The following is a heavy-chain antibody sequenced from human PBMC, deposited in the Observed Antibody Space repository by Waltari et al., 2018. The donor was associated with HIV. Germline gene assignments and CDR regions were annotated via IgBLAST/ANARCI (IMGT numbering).Heavy chain of an antibody. D-gene: IGHD6-6*01. CDR3: AKRVLYSSSEAYFQH. V-gene: IGHV3-23*04. CDR2: ITVTDGTT. J-gene: IGHJ1*01. Sequence: DVQLVESGGGSVQPGGSLRLSCAASGFTFSTYAMSWVRQAPGKGLEWVSSITVTDGTTYYADSVKGRFTISRDNSKTTLYLQMNSLRVDDTAVYFCAKRVLYSSSEAYFQHWGQGTLVTVSS. CDR1: GFTFSTYA.